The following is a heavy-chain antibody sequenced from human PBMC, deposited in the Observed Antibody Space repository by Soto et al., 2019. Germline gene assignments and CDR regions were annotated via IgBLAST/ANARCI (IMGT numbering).Heavy chain of an antibody. J-gene: IGHJ3*02. V-gene: IGHV3-33*01. Sequence: QVQLVESGGGVVQPGWSLRLSCAASGFTFSRYGMHWVRQAPGKGLEWVAIIYHDGSKTYYGDSVKGRFTIPRDNSKNTVYLQVGSLRDDDTAVYYCARDVGSGWPYDAADIWGQGTVVSVSS. CDR3: ARDVGSGWPYDAADI. CDR1: GFTFSRYG. D-gene: IGHD6-19*01. CDR2: IYHDGSKT.